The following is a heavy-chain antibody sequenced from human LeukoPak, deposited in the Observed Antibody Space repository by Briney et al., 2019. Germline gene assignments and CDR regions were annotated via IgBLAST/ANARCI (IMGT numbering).Heavy chain of an antibody. J-gene: IGHJ5*02. CDR3: ARFGANGWFDP. CDR1: GGSISSYY. Sequence: SETLSLTCTVSGGSISSYYWSWIRQPPGKGLEWIGYIYYSGSTNYNPSLKSRVTMSVDTSKNQFSLKLSSVTAADTAVYYCARFGANGWFDPWGQGTPVTVSS. D-gene: IGHD4/OR15-4a*01. CDR2: IYYSGST. V-gene: IGHV4-59*01.